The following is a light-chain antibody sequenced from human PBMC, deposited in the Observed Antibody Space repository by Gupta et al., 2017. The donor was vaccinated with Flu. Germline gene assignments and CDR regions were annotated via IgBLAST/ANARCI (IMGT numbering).Light chain of an antibody. CDR1: NIGSKS. CDR3: QVWDSSSDQYV. Sequence: GGNNIGSKSVHWYQQKPGQAPVLVVYDDSDRPSGIPERFSGSNTGNTATLTISRVEAGDEADYYCQVWDSSSDQYVFGAGTKVTVL. V-gene: IGLV3-21*02. J-gene: IGLJ1*01. CDR2: DDS.